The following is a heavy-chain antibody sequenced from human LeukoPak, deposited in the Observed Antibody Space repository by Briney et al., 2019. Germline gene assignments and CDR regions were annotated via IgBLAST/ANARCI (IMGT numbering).Heavy chain of an antibody. CDR2: IGSSGTTR. D-gene: IGHD6-19*01. CDR1: GFPFSIYE. J-gene: IGHJ4*02. Sequence: GGSLRLSCTVSGFPFSIYEMNWVRQAPGKGLEWVSNIGSSGTTRYYADSVKGRFSISRDNAKNSLYLQMNSLRVEDTGVYYCAFLAVASDCDNGGQGALVTVSS. CDR3: AFLAVASDCDN. V-gene: IGHV3-48*03.